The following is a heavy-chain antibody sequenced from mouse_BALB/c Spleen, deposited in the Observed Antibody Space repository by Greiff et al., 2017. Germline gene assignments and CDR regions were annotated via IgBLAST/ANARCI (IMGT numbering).Heavy chain of an antibody. D-gene: IGHD1-1*01. V-gene: IGHV7-3*02. J-gene: IGHJ4*01. Sequence: EVMLVESGGGLVQPGGSLRPSCATSGFTFTDYYMSWVRQPPGKALEWLGFIRNKANGYTTEYSASVKGRFTISRDNSQSILYLQMNTLRAEDSATYYCARDGYYGSPYAMDYWGQGTSVTVSS. CDR1: GFTFTDYY. CDR2: IRNKANGYTT. CDR3: ARDGYYGSPYAMDY.